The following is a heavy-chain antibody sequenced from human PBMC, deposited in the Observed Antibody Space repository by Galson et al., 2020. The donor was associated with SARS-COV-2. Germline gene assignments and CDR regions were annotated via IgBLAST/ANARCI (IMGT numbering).Heavy chain of an antibody. CDR1: GGSLNSYY. D-gene: IGHD1-26*01. V-gene: IGHV4-4*08. Sequence: ASETLSLTCTVSGGSLNSYYWSWIRQSPGTGLEWIGYIHHSGSTEYNPSLNSRVTMSVDTSKNQFSLKLSSVTAADTAVYYCARPRLPEGSWDFDLWGRGTLVTVSS. CDR2: IHHSGST. CDR3: ARPRLPEGSWDFDL. J-gene: IGHJ2*01.